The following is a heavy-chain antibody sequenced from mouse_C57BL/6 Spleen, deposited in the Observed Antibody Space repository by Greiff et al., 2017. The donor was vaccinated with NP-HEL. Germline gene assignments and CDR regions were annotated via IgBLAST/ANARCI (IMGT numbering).Heavy chain of an antibody. CDR1: GFSFNTYA. CDR3: VRLYYGSSYPYFDV. Sequence: EVKLVESGGGLVQPKGSLKLSCAASGFSFNTYAMNWVRQAPGKGLEWVARIRSKSNNYATYYADSVKDRFTISRDDSESMLYLQMNNLKTEDTAMYYCVRLYYGSSYPYFDVWGTGTTVTVSS. CDR2: IRSKSNNYAT. J-gene: IGHJ1*03. D-gene: IGHD1-1*01. V-gene: IGHV10-1*01.